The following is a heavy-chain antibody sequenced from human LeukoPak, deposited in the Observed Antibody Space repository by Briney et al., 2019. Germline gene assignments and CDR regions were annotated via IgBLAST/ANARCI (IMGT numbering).Heavy chain of an antibody. CDR3: ARGSPDSSIAARVFDY. CDR1: GGSISSGDYF. V-gene: IGHV4-30-4*01. J-gene: IGHJ4*02. CDR2: IYYSGNT. D-gene: IGHD6-6*01. Sequence: PSQTLSLTCTVSGGSISSGDYFWNWIRQPPGKGLEWIGYIYYSGNTYYNPSLKSRVSISVDTSKNQFSLKLSSVTAADTAVYYCARGSPDSSIAARVFDYWGQGTLVTVSS.